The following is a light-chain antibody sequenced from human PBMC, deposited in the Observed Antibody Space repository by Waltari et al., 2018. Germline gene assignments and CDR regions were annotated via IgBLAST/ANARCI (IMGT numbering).Light chain of an antibody. CDR3: MQALQTPWT. Sequence: IVMTQSPLSLSVTPGESASISCRSSRSLLHSNEQNYLEWYFQKPGQSPQLLLYLGSNRASGVPDRFSGSGSGTDFTLKISRVEAEDVGIYFCMQALQTPWTFGQGTKVEI. V-gene: IGKV2-28*01. J-gene: IGKJ1*01. CDR1: RSLLHSNEQNY. CDR2: LGS.